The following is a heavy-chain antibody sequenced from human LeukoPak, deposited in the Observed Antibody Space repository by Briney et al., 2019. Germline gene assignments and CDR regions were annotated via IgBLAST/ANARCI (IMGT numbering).Heavy chain of an antibody. J-gene: IGHJ4*02. Sequence: GGSLRLSCAASGLTVSSNYMSWVRQAPGKGLEWVSVIYSGGSTCYADSVKGRFTISRDNSKNTLYLQMNSLRAEDTAVYYCARDSDYYGSGSYSDYWGQGTLVTVSS. CDR1: GLTVSSNY. CDR2: IYSGGST. CDR3: ARDSDYYGSGSYSDY. V-gene: IGHV3-66*01. D-gene: IGHD3-10*01.